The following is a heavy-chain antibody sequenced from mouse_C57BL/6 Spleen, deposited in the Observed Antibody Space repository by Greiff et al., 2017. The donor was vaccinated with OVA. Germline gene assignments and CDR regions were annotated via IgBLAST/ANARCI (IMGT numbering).Heavy chain of an antibody. CDR1: GFTFSDYY. CDR2: INYDGSST. J-gene: IGHJ2*01. CDR3: ARGPIYYYGSSPDFDY. D-gene: IGHD1-1*01. Sequence: EVKLVESAGGLVQPGSSMKLSCTASGFTFSDYYMAWVRQVPEKGLEWVANINYDGSSTYYLDSLKSRFIISRDNAKNILYLQMSSLKSEDTATYYCARGPIYYYGSSPDFDYWGQGTTLTVSS. V-gene: IGHV5-16*01.